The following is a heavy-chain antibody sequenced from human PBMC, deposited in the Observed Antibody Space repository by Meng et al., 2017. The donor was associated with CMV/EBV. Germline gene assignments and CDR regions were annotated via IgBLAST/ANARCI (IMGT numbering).Heavy chain of an antibody. Sequence: GESLKISCAASGFTFSSYSMNWVRQAPGKGLEWVSYISSSSSTIYYADSVKGRFTISRDNAKNSLSLQMNSLRAEDTAVYYGARDSRIAAAGTFDYWGQGTLVTVSS. CDR3: ARDSRIAAAGTFDY. CDR2: ISSSSSTI. D-gene: IGHD6-13*01. CDR1: GFTFSSYS. V-gene: IGHV3-48*04. J-gene: IGHJ4*02.